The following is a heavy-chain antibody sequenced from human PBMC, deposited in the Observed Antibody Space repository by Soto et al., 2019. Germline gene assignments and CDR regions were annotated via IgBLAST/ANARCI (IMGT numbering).Heavy chain of an antibody. CDR3: AREYYDILTGYFHYYMDV. CDR2: IYSGGST. Sequence: GGSLRLSCAASGFTVSSNYMSWVRQAPGKGLEWVSVIYSGGSTYYADSVKGRFTISRDNSKNTLYLQMNSLRAEDTAVYYCAREYYDILTGYFHYYMDVWGKGTTVTVSS. D-gene: IGHD3-9*01. V-gene: IGHV3-66*01. CDR1: GFTVSSNY. J-gene: IGHJ6*03.